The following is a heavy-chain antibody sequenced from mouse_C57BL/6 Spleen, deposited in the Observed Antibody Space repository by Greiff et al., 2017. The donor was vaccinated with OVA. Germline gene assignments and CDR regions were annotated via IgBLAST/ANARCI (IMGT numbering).Heavy chain of an antibody. Sequence: VQLQQSGAELAKPGASVKLSCKASGYTFTSYWMHWVKQRPGQGLEWIGYINPSSGYTKYNQKFKDKATLTADKSSSTAYMQLSSLTYEDSAVYYGGRVGGRGATVVDPRYCDVWGTGTTVTVSS. J-gene: IGHJ1*03. V-gene: IGHV1-7*01. CDR3: GRVGGRGATVVDPRYCDV. CDR1: GYTFTSYW. D-gene: IGHD1-1*01. CDR2: INPSSGYT.